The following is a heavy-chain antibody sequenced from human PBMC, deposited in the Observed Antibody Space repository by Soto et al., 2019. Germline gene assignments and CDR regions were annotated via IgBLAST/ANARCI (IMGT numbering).Heavy chain of an antibody. J-gene: IGHJ4*02. CDR1: GFTFSNYW. D-gene: IGHD5-12*01. CDR2: IKGDETST. Sequence: PGGSLRLSCAASGFTFSNYWMHWVRQVPGKGLVWVARIKGDETSTGYADSLKGRFTIFRDNVKNTLYLQMNSLRAEDTAVYYCARGVSGYYGFNSWGRGTLFTVSS. CDR3: ARGVSGYYGFNS. V-gene: IGHV3-74*01.